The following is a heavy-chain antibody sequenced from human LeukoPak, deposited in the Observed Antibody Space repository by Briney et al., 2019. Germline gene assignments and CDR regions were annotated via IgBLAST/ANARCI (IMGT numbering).Heavy chain of an antibody. J-gene: IGHJ6*02. CDR2: INHSGST. CDR3: ARGPRGDDRHYYYYGMDV. V-gene: IGHV4-34*01. CDR1: SGFFSGYY. D-gene: IGHD5-12*01. Sequence: SETLSLTCVVHSGFFSGYYWSWVCQPPGKGLEWIGEINHSGSTNYSPSHNSRVTISIDTSKNQFSLTVNSVTAADTAVYYCARGPRGDDRHYYYYGMDVWGQGTTVTVSS.